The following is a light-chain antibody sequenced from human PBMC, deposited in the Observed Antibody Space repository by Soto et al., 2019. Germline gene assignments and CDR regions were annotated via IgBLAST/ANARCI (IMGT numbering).Light chain of an antibody. CDR3: QVWDSSSDHVV. Sequence: SYELTQPPSVSVAPGQTARITCGGNNIGSKSVHGYQQKPGQAPVLVVYDDSDRPSGIPGRFSGSNSGNTATLTISRVEAGDEADYYCQVWDSSSDHVVFGGGTKVTVL. V-gene: IGLV3-21*02. J-gene: IGLJ2*01. CDR1: NIGSKS. CDR2: DDS.